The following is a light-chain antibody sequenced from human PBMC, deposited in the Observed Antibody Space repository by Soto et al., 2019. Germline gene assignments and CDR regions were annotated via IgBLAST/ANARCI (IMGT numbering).Light chain of an antibody. Sequence: QSVLTQPPSASGSPGQSVAISCTGTSSDVGGYNYVSWYQQHPGKAPKLMIYEVNKRPSGVPDRFSGSKSGSTASLTISGLQAEDEADYHCTSYTSNTALVFGTGTKVTVL. CDR2: EVN. V-gene: IGLV2-8*01. CDR1: SSDVGGYNY. CDR3: TSYTSNTALV. J-gene: IGLJ1*01.